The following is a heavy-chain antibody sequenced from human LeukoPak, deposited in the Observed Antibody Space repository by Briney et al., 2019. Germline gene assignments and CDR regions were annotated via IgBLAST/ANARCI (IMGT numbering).Heavy chain of an antibody. J-gene: IGHJ5*02. CDR1: GGSISSSSYY. D-gene: IGHD6-19*01. Sequence: SETLSLTCTVSGGSISSSSYYWGWIRQPPGKGLEWIGSIYYSGSTYYNPSLKSRVTISVDTSKNQFSLKLSSVTAADTAVYYCARDNSGWFHWFDPWGQGTLVTVSS. V-gene: IGHV4-39*02. CDR2: IYYSGST. CDR3: ARDNSGWFHWFDP.